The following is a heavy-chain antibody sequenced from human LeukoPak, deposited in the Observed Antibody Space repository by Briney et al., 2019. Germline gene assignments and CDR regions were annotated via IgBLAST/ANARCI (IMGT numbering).Heavy chain of an antibody. CDR2: IFPGDSDT. CDR3: ARVVDYGDYRNGFLDC. Sequence: GESLKISCKGSGYTFSIYWIGWVRQMPGRGLEWMGIIFPGDSDTRYSPSFQGQVTISVDKSISTAYLQWSSLKASDTAMYYCARVVDYGDYRNGFLDCWGQGTLVTVSS. CDR1: GYTFSIYW. V-gene: IGHV5-51*01. J-gene: IGHJ4*02. D-gene: IGHD4-17*01.